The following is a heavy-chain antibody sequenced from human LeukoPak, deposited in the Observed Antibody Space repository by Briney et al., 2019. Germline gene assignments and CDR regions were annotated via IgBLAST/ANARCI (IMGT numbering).Heavy chain of an antibody. CDR3: AKELPDYYDSSGYYFDY. CDR1: GFTFSSYG. CDR2: ISYDGSNK. V-gene: IGHV3-30*18. J-gene: IGHJ4*02. D-gene: IGHD3-22*01. Sequence: GGSLRLSCAAPGFTFSSYGMHWVRQAPGKGLEWVAVISYDGSNKYYADSVKGRFTISRDNSKNTLYLQMNSLRAEDTAVYYCAKELPDYYDSSGYYFDYWGQGTLVTVSS.